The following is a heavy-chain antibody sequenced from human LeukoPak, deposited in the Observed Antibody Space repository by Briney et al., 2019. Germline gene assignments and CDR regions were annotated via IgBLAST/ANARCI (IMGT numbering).Heavy chain of an antibody. V-gene: IGHV3-23*01. J-gene: IGHJ4*02. CDR2: ISGSGGST. D-gene: IGHD2-2*01. CDR1: GFTFSNYA. CDR3: AKAALRYQLLSSLDY. Sequence: GGPLRLSCAASGFTFSNYAMSWVRQAPGKGLEWVSAISGSGGSTYYADSVKGRFTISRDNSKNTLYLQMNSLRAEDTAIYYCAKAALRYQLLSSLDYWGQGTLVTVSS.